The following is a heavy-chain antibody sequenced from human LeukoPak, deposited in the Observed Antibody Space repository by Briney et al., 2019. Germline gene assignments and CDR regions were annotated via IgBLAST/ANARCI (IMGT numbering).Heavy chain of an antibody. CDR3: ALKVVPAARDYYYYYMDV. J-gene: IGHJ6*03. CDR1: GFTFSSYG. CDR2: IRYDGSNK. D-gene: IGHD2-2*01. V-gene: IGHV3-30*02. Sequence: GGSLRLSCAASGFTFSSYGMHWVRQAPGKGLEWVAFIRYDGSNKYYADSVKGRFTISRDNSKNTLYLQMNSLRSEDTAVYYCALKVVPAARDYYYYYMDVWGKGTTVTVSS.